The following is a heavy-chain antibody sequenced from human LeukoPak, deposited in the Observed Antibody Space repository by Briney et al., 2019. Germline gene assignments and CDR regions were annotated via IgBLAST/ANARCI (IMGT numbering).Heavy chain of an antibody. Sequence: SETLSLTCTVSGRSISSYYWNWIRQPPGKGLEWIGEINHSGSTNYNPSLKSRVTMSVDTSKNQFSLKLSSVTAADTAVYYCARLPGIVGATGDYYYYGMDVWGQGTTVTVSS. CDR1: GRSISSYY. J-gene: IGHJ6*02. V-gene: IGHV4-34*01. CDR2: INHSGST. CDR3: ARLPGIVGATGDYYYYGMDV. D-gene: IGHD1-26*01.